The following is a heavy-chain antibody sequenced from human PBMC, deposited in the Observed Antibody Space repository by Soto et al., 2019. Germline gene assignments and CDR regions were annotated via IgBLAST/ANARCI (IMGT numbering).Heavy chain of an antibody. CDR3: ARDLPDYGGYGPWWFDP. D-gene: IGHD4-17*01. J-gene: IGHJ5*02. CDR2: ISYDGSNK. CDR1: GFTFSSYA. V-gene: IGHV3-30-3*01. Sequence: LRLSCAASGFTFSSYAMHWVRQAPGKGLEWVAVISYDGSNKYYADPVKGRFTISRDNSKNTLYLQMNSLRAEDAAVYYCARDLPDYGGYGPWWFDPWGQGTLVTLSS.